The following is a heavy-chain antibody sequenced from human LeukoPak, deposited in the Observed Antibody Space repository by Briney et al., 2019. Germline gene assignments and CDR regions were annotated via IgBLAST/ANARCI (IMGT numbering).Heavy chain of an antibody. J-gene: IGHJ5*02. V-gene: IGHV1-8*01. D-gene: IGHD3-3*01. CDR1: GYTFTSYD. CDR3: ARGTGQDQVLRFLEWLSPPDS. CDR2: MNPNSGNT. Sequence: ASVKVSCKASGYTFTSYDINWVRQATGQGLEWMGWMNPNSGNTGYAQKFQGRVTMARNTSISTAYMELSSLRSEDTAVYYCARGTGQDQVLRFLEWLSPPDSWGQGTLVTVSS.